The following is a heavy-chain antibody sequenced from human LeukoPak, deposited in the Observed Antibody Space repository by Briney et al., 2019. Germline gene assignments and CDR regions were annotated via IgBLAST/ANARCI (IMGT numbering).Heavy chain of an antibody. CDR3: ARGLRYCSGGRCYFSPPYYYYMDV. CDR2: ISYDGSNE. V-gene: IGHV3-30*04. Sequence: GGSLRLSCAASGFTFSSYVMHWVRQAPGKGLGWVAIISYDGSNEYYADSVKGRYTISRDNSKNTLYLQMNSLRSEDTAVYYCARGLRYCSGGRCYFSPPYYYYMDVWGKGTTVTISS. J-gene: IGHJ6*03. CDR1: GFTFSSYV. D-gene: IGHD2-15*01.